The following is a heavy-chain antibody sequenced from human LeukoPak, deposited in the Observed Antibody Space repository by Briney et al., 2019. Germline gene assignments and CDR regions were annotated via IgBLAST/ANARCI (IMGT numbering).Heavy chain of an antibody. D-gene: IGHD6-13*01. Sequence: GGSLRLSCAASGFTFSSYSMNWVRQAPGKGLEWVSSISSSGSYIYYPDSVKGRFTISRDNAKNSLYLQMDSLRAEDTAVYYCARDRQQLIRSAFDIWGQGTMVTVSS. CDR2: ISSSGSYI. J-gene: IGHJ3*02. V-gene: IGHV3-21*01. CDR1: GFTFSSYS. CDR3: ARDRQQLIRSAFDI.